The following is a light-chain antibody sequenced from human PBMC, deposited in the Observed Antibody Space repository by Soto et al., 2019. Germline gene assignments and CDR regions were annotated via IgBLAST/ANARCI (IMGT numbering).Light chain of an antibody. Sequence: DIQIAQSRSSLSGYVGXRVTFTFXASQTISSWLAWYQQKTGKAPKILIYKASTLKSGVPSRFSGSGSGTEFTLTISRLQPDDFETYYCQHYNSYSEAFGQGTKVDI. CDR1: QTISSW. CDR3: QHYNSYSEA. J-gene: IGKJ1*01. V-gene: IGKV1-5*03. CDR2: KAS.